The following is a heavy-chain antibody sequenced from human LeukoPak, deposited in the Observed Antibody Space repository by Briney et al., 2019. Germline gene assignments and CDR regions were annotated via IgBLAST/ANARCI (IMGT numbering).Heavy chain of an antibody. CDR1: GGSFSGYY. CDR2: INHNEST. V-gene: IGHV4-34*01. J-gene: IGHJ3*02. CDR3: AGASIFGVVIDAFDI. Sequence: NPSETLSLTCAVYGGSFSGYYWSWIRQPPGKGLQWIGEINHNESTNYNPSLKSRVTISVDTSKNQFSLKLSSVTAADTAVYYCAGASIFGVVIDAFDIWGQGTMVTVSS. D-gene: IGHD3-3*01.